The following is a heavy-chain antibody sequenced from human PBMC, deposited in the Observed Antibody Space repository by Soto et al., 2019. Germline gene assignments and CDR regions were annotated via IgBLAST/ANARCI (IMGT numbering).Heavy chain of an antibody. CDR3: AKDRVLRFLEWLFYY. Sequence: ASVKVSCKASGYTFTSYDINWVRQATGQGLEWMGWMNPNSGNTGYAQKFQGRVTMTRNTSISTAYMELSSLRSEDTAVYYCAKDRVLRFLEWLFYYWGQGTLVTVSS. CDR1: GYTFTSYD. D-gene: IGHD3-3*01. J-gene: IGHJ4*02. V-gene: IGHV1-8*01. CDR2: MNPNSGNT.